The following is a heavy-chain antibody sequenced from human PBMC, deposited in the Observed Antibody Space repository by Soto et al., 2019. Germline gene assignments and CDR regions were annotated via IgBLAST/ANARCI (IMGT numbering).Heavy chain of an antibody. CDR3: ARDQVGASSFDY. D-gene: IGHD1-26*01. CDR2: IIPSPART. Sequence: QVQLVQSGAELRKPGSAVTLSCKASGGTFSNSPISWVRPIPGQGPEWMGRIIPSPARTIYSRKFRGRVTLTADKSTQTVYMTLSSLTTEDSGVYYCARDQVGASSFDYWGQGTRVTVSS. CDR1: GGTFSNSP. J-gene: IGHJ4*02. V-gene: IGHV1-69*08.